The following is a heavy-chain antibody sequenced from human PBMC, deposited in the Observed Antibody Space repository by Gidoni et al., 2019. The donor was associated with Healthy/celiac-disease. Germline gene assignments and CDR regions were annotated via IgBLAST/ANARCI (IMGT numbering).Heavy chain of an antibody. Sequence: QITLKESGPTLVKPTQTLTLTCTFSGFSLSTSGVGVGWIRQPPGKALEWLALIYWDDDKRYSPSLKSRLTITKDTSKNQVVLTMTNMDPVDTATYYCAHLKYYYGSGSSYYYYYGMDVWGQGTTVTVSS. CDR1: GFSLSTSGVG. J-gene: IGHJ6*02. D-gene: IGHD3-10*01. V-gene: IGHV2-5*02. CDR2: IYWDDDK. CDR3: AHLKYYYGSGSSYYYYYGMDV.